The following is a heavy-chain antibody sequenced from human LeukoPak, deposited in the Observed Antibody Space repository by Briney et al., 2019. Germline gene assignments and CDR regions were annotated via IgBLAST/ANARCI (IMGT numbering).Heavy chain of an antibody. D-gene: IGHD1-26*01. V-gene: IGHV3-23*01. CDR3: ARDFGRYYFDY. CDR1: GFTFSNFG. CDR2: ISGSGGAT. Sequence: GGSLRLSCAASGFTFSNFGMSWVRQAPGKGLEWVSAISGSGGATYYADSVKGRFTISRDNAKNSLYLQMNSLRAEDTAVYYCARDFGRYYFDYWGQGTLVTVSS. J-gene: IGHJ4*02.